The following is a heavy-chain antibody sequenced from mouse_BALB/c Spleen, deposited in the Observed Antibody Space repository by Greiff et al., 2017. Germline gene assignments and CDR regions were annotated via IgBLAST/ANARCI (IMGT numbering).Heavy chain of an antibody. J-gene: IGHJ2*01. D-gene: IGHD2-1*01. CDR3: TRQGNGNYLYYFDY. V-gene: IGHV1-69*02. CDR2: IYPSDSYT. CDR1: GYTFTSYW. Sequence: QVQLQQPGAELVRPGASVKLSCKASGYTFTSYWINWVKQRPGQGLEWIGNIYPSDSYTNYNQKFKDKATLTVDKSSSTAYMQLSSPTSEDSAVYYCTRQGNGNYLYYFDYWGQGTTRTVSS.